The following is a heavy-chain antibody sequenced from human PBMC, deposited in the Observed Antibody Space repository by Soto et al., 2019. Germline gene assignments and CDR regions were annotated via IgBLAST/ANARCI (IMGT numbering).Heavy chain of an antibody. CDR2: MNPNSGNT. CDR3: ALTRVRGVIITHDAFDI. V-gene: IGHV1-8*01. Sequence: GASVKVSCKASGYTFTSYDINWVRQATGQGLEWMGWMNPNSGNTGYAQKFQGRVTMTRNTSISTAYMELSSLRSEDTAVYYCALTRVRGVIITHDAFDIWGQGTMVTVSS. CDR1: GYTFTSYD. D-gene: IGHD3-10*01. J-gene: IGHJ3*02.